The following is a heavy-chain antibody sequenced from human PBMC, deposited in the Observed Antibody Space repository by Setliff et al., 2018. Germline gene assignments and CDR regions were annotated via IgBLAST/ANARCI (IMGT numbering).Heavy chain of an antibody. V-gene: IGHV1-18*01. CDR2: ISAYNGYI. D-gene: IGHD2-2*01. J-gene: IGHJ4*02. CDR1: GYTFSNYG. CDR3: ARGPLDFVVVPAAAKFDY. Sequence: ASVKVSCKASGYTFSNYGISWVRQAPGQGLEWMGWISAYNGYIIYAQKLQGRVTMTTDTSTSTAYMELRSLRSDDTAVYYCARGPLDFVVVPAAAKFDYWGQGTLVTVSS.